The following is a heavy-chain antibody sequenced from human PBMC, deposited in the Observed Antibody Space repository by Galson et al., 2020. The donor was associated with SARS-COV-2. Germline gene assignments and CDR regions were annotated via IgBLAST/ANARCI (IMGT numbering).Heavy chain of an antibody. V-gene: IGHV1-18*04. Sequence: ASVKVSCKAPGYTFTSYGVSWVRQAPGHGLEWMGWISTTSGNVKYGENFQDRVTLTTDTSTSTAQMELKSLRSDDTAMYYCARDLFGEEYCRTTTCYSMNWFDSWGQGTLVTVSS. CDR1: GYTFTSYG. J-gene: IGHJ5*01. D-gene: IGHD2-2*02. CDR2: ISTTSGNV. CDR3: ARDLFGEEYCRTTTCYSMNWFDS.